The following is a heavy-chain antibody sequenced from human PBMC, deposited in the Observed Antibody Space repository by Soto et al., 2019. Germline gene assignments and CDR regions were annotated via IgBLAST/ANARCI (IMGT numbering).Heavy chain of an antibody. V-gene: IGHV3-23*01. CDR1: GFTFNNYA. Sequence: PGGSLRLSCAASGFTFNNYAMSWVRQAPGKGLEWVSTISSSGSTTYYADSVKGRFTISRDNSKNTLYLQMNSLRAEDTAVYYCAKESSGSSSWEYYFDYWGQGTLVTVSS. D-gene: IGHD6-13*01. J-gene: IGHJ4*02. CDR2: ISSSGSTT. CDR3: AKESSGSSSWEYYFDY.